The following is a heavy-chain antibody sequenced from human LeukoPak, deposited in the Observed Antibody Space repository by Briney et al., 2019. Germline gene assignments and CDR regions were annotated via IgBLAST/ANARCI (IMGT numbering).Heavy chain of an antibody. CDR2: IYYSGST. J-gene: IGHJ4*02. Sequence: SETLSLTCTVSGGSISSSSYYWGWIRQPPGKGLEWIGSIYYSGSTYYNPSLKSRVTISVDTSKNQFSLKLSSVAAADTAVYYCARDVKDYFDYWGQGTLVTVSS. CDR3: ARDVKDYFDY. CDR1: GGSISSSSYY. V-gene: IGHV4-39*07.